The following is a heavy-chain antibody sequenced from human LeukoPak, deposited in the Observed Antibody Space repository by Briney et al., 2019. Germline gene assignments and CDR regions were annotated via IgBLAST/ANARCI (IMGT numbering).Heavy chain of an antibody. V-gene: IGHV3-21*01. J-gene: IGHJ3*02. CDR2: ISNSGRYI. CDR3: ARVFRPSLTVFIIRGAFDI. CDR1: GFTFSNGH. D-gene: IGHD3-3*01. Sequence: PGGSLRLSCVASGFTFSNGHMNWLRQAPGKGLEWVSSISNSGRYIFYADSVKGRFTTSRDNAKNSLYLQMNSLRAEDTAVYYCARVFRPSLTVFIIRGAFDIWGQGTMVTVSS.